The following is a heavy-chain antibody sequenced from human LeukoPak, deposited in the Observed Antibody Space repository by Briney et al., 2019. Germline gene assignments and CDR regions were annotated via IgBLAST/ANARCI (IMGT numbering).Heavy chain of an antibody. D-gene: IGHD5-18*01. CDR1: GFTVNNNY. V-gene: IGHV3-53*01. J-gene: IGHJ4*02. CDR2: IYSGGST. CDR3: ARDSGVTYYFDY. Sequence: GGSLRLSCAASGFTVNNNYMSWVRQAPGKGLEWVSVIYSGGSTYYADSVKGRFTISRDNSKNTLYLQMNSLRAEDTAVYYCARDSGVTYYFDYWGQGTLVTVSS.